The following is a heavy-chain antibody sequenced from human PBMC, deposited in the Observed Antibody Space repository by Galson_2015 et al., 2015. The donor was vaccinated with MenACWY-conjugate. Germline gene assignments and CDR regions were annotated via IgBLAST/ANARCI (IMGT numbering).Heavy chain of an antibody. CDR2: IYSGGST. CDR1: DFTVSENY. J-gene: IGHJ5*02. CDR3: ARMVVVAGPFDR. Sequence: SLRLSCAASDFTVSENYMNWVRQAPGKGLEWVSIIYSGGSTSYADSVKGRFTISRDNSKNTLYLQMNSLRAEDTAVYYCARMVVVAGPFDRWGQGTLVTVSS. V-gene: IGHV3-53*01. D-gene: IGHD2-15*01.